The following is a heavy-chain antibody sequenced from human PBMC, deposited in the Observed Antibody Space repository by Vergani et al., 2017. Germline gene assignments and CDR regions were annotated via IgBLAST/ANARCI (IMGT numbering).Heavy chain of an antibody. CDR1: GFTFSSYA. D-gene: IGHD2-15*01. Sequence: EVQLLESGGGLVQPGGSLRLSCAASGFTFSSYAMSWVRQAPGKGLEWVSAISGSGGSTYYADSVKGRFTISRDNSKNTLYLQMNSLRAEDTAVYYCAKAVVRCSGGSCYLPNFYYYYGMDVWGQATTVTVSS. CDR2: ISGSGGST. J-gene: IGHJ6*02. CDR3: AKAVVRCSGGSCYLPNFYYYYGMDV. V-gene: IGHV3-23*01.